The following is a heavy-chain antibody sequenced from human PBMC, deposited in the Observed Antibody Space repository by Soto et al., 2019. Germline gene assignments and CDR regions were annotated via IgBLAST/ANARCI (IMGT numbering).Heavy chain of an antibody. J-gene: IGHJ4*02. V-gene: IGHV3-74*01. CDR2: VNGDGSST. Sequence: GSLRLSCAASGYTFSSYWMHWVRQAPGKGLVWVSRVNGDGSSTSYADPVKGRFTISRDNAKNTVHLQMDSLRAEDTAVYYCARVMANLPWYFDYWGQGTLVTVSS. D-gene: IGHD2-8*01. CDR1: GYTFSSYW. CDR3: ARVMANLPWYFDY.